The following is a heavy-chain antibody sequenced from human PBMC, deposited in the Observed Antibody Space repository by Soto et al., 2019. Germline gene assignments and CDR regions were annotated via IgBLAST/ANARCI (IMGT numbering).Heavy chain of an antibody. CDR3: ARSSTSANYFDY. CDR2: TYYSGST. Sequence: QVQLQESGPGLVKPSQTLSLTGTVSGGSISSGGYYWSWIRQHPGKVLEWIGYTYYSGSTYYNPSLKSRVTISVDTSKNQFSLKLSSVTAADTAVYYCARSSTSANYFDYWGQGTLVTVSS. D-gene: IGHD2-2*01. V-gene: IGHV4-31*03. J-gene: IGHJ4*02. CDR1: GGSISSGGYY.